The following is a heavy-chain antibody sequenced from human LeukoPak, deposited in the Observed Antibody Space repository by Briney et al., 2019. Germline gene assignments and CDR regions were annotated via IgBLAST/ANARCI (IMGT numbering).Heavy chain of an antibody. Sequence: SVKVSCKASGGTFSNYAISWVRQAPGQGLEWMGGIIPIFGTANYAQKFQGRVTITTDESTSTAYMELSSLRSEDTAVYYCARSLRYFDWLLYDYWGQGTLVTVSS. CDR2: IIPIFGTA. CDR1: GGTFSNYA. J-gene: IGHJ4*02. V-gene: IGHV1-69*05. D-gene: IGHD3-9*01. CDR3: ARSLRYFDWLLYDY.